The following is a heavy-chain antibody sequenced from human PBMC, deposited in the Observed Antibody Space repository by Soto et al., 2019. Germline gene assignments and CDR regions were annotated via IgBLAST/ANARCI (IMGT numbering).Heavy chain of an antibody. D-gene: IGHD6-19*01. CDR2: INPNSGGT. J-gene: IGHJ5*02. CDR1: GDIFTGYY. Sequence: QVQLVQSGAEVKKSGASVKVSCKASGDIFTGYYMHWVRQAPGQELEWVGWINPNSGGTNYAQNFQGRATITRDSSISTVYMELSSLRPDDTAVYYCARDGVAVAGSQNWLDTWGQGTLVTVSS. CDR3: ARDGVAVAGSQNWLDT. V-gene: IGHV1-2*02.